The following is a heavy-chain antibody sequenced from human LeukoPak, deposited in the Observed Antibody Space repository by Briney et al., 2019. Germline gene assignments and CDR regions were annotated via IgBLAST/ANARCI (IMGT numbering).Heavy chain of an antibody. D-gene: IGHD3-3*01. J-gene: IGHJ4*02. Sequence: PGGSLRLSCAASGFTFSSYSMNWVRQAPGKGLEWVSSISSSSSYIYYADSVKGRFTISRDNSKNTLYLQMNSLRAEDTAVYYCARGSRGPYDFWSGYYRSPLPFDYWGQGTLVTVSS. V-gene: IGHV3-21*01. CDR3: ARGSRGPYDFWSGYYRSPLPFDY. CDR1: GFTFSSYS. CDR2: ISSSSSYI.